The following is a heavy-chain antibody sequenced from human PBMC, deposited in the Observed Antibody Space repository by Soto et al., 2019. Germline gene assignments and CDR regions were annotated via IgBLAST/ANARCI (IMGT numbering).Heavy chain of an antibody. CDR2: ISAHNGNT. CDR3: ARGRYGDY. V-gene: IGHV1-18*01. Sequence: QVHLVQSGAEVKKPGASVKVSCKGSGYAFTTYGITWVRQAPGQGLEWMGWISAHNGNTNYAQKLQGRVTVTRDTATSTAYMELRCRRSDDTAVYDCARGRYGDYGAQGALVTASS. CDR1: GYAFTTYG. J-gene: IGHJ4*02. D-gene: IGHD1-1*01.